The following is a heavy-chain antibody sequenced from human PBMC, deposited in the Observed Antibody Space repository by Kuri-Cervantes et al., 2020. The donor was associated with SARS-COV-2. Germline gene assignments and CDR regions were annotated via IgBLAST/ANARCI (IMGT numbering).Heavy chain of an antibody. CDR1: GYTFTNYA. J-gene: IGHJ6*02. CDR2: INTNTGNP. CDR3: ARGGYDFWRGYPYHYFPLDV. V-gene: IGHV7-4-1*02. Sequence: ASVKVSCKASGYTFTNYAMNWVRQAPGQGLEWMGWINTNTGNPTYAQGFTGRFVFSLDTSVSTVYLQISSLQADDTAVYYCARGGYDFWRGYPYHYFPLDVWGQGTTVTVSS. D-gene: IGHD3-3*01.